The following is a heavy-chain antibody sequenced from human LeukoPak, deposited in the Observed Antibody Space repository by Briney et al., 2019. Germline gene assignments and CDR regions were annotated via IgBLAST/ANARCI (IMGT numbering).Heavy chain of an antibody. CDR3: ARGGIAAAYGN. D-gene: IGHD6-13*01. V-gene: IGHV4-34*01. CDR1: GGSFSGYY. CDR2: ISHSGST. J-gene: IGHJ4*02. Sequence: PSETLSLTCAVYGGSFSGYYWSWIRQPPGKGLEWIGEISHSGSTNYNPSLKSRVTMSVDTSKNQFSLKLSSVTAADTAVYYCARGGIAAAYGNWGQGTLVTVSS.